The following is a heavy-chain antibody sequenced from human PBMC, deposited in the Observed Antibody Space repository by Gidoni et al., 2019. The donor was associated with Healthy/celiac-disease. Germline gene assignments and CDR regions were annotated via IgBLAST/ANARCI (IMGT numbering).Heavy chain of an antibody. Sequence: EVQLVESGGGLVQPGGSLRLSCAASGFTFSSYAMHWVRQAPGKGLEYVSAISSNGGSTYYANSVKGRFTISRDNSKNTLYLQMGSLRAEDMAVYYCASGEWLSNDAFDIWGQGTMVTVSS. D-gene: IGHD3-3*01. CDR1: GFTFSSYA. CDR3: ASGEWLSNDAFDI. J-gene: IGHJ3*02. CDR2: ISSNGGST. V-gene: IGHV3-64*01.